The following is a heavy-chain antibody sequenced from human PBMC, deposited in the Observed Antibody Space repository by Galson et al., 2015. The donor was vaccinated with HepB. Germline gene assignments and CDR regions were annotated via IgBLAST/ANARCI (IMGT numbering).Heavy chain of an antibody. Sequence: LRLSCAASGFPFSSYAMHWVRQAPGKGLEWVAVISYDGSNKYYADSVKGRFTISRDNSKNTLYLQMNSLRAEDTAVYYCAREGYSCYERHFDYWGQGTLVTVSS. J-gene: IGHJ4*02. CDR3: AREGYSCYERHFDY. D-gene: IGHD5-12*01. V-gene: IGHV3-30-3*01. CDR2: ISYDGSNK. CDR1: GFPFSSYA.